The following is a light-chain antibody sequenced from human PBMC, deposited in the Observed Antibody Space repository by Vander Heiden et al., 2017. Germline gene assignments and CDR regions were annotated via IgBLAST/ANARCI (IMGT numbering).Light chain of an antibody. Sequence: SHEQTQPPSVSVSPGQTASINCSGDQLGDTYAYWYQQKARPSPVLVIYQDSKRPSVLHELFSGSNSGNTATLTISANPAMDAADYYCPAGDSSTGGVFGGGTKLTVL. CDR2: QDS. CDR1: QLGDTY. CDR3: PAGDSSTGGV. V-gene: IGLV3-1*01. J-gene: IGLJ2*01.